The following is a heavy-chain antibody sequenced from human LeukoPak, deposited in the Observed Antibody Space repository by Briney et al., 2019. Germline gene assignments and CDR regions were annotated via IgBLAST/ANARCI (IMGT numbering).Heavy chain of an antibody. CDR3: ARDLRGVWGGNRGGTLVTPAGAFDI. CDR1: GYTFTSYA. CDR2: FNVANGNT. V-gene: IGHV1-3*01. J-gene: IGHJ3*02. Sequence: ASVKVSCKASGYTFTSYAMHWVRQAPGQRLEWLGWFNVANGNTKYSQKFQGRVTITRDTSASTAYMELSSLRSEDTAVYYCARDLRGVWGGNRGGTLVTPAGAFDIWGQGTMVTVSS. D-gene: IGHD1-26*01.